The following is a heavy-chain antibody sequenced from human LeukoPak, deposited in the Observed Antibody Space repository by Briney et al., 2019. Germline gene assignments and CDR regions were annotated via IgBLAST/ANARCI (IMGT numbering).Heavy chain of an antibody. J-gene: IGHJ4*02. CDR2: ISYDGTNA. Sequence: GGSLRLSCAASGFTFSSNYMSWVRQAPGKGLEWVAVISYDGTNAFYADSVQGRFTISRDNSKNTLNLQMNSLRPEDTSIYYWARSRMAAVIPFYFYTWGEGELCTVSS. V-gene: IGHV3-30*01. CDR1: GFTFSSNY. CDR3: ARSRMAAVIPFYFYT. D-gene: IGHD2-2*01.